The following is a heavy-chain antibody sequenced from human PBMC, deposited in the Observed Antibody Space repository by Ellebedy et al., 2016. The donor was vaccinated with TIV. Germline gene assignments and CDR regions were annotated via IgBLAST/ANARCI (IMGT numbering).Heavy chain of an antibody. CDR2: LDVRVGST. V-gene: IGHV1-46*01. Sequence: ASVKVSCKASGYTFTKYYVHWIRQAPGQGLEWMGVLDVRVGSTVYAQRVQGRVTMTRDTSTRKVYMELTSLRSDDTAVYYCATVPSAGADFWGQGTLVTVSS. J-gene: IGHJ5*01. D-gene: IGHD4-17*01. CDR1: GYTFTKYY. CDR3: ATVPSAGADF.